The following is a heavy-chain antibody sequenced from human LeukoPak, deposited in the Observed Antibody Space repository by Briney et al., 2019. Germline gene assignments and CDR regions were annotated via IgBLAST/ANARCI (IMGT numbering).Heavy chain of an antibody. V-gene: IGHV4-34*01. CDR1: GGSYSGYY. D-gene: IGHD3-10*01. J-gene: IGHJ3*02. Sequence: SETLSLTCAVYGGSYSGYYWSRIRQPPGKGLEWIGEINHSGSTNYNPSLKSRVTISVDTSKNQFSLKLSSVTAADTAVYYCARGPITMVRGVIPNAFDIWGQGTMVTVSS. CDR3: ARGPITMVRGVIPNAFDI. CDR2: INHSGST.